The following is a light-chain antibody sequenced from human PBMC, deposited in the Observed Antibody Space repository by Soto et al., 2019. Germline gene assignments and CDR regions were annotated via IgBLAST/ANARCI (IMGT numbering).Light chain of an antibody. J-gene: IGKJ1*01. Sequence: DIVMTQSPDSLTVSVGERATINCKSSQSLLSSSDNRNYLAWYQHKPGQSPKMLLYWASTRYSGFPDRFSGSRSGTDFSLTISSLQAEDVAVYYCQHYYSVPPTFGQGTKVEIK. CDR3: QHYYSVPPT. CDR1: QSLLSSSDNRNY. V-gene: IGKV4-1*01. CDR2: WAS.